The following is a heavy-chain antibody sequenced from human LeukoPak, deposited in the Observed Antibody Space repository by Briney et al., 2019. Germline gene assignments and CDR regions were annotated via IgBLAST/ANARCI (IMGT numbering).Heavy chain of an antibody. CDR3: ARDPETKRGRDGLDY. CDR2: IKGDGSDK. V-gene: IGHV3-7*01. Sequence: GGSLRLSCAASGFTFGNDWMSWVRQAPGKGLEWMASIKGDGSDKYYVDSVKGRFTISRDNAKNSMYLQMNSLRAEDTAVYYCARDPETKRGRDGLDYWGPGTLVIVSS. CDR1: GFTFGNDW. J-gene: IGHJ4*02. D-gene: IGHD1-14*01.